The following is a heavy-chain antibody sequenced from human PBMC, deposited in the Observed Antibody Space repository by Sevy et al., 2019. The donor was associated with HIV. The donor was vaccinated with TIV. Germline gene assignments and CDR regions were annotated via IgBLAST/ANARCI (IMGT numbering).Heavy chain of an antibody. J-gene: IGHJ4*02. CDR1: GFTFSKYW. V-gene: IGHV3-7*01. CDR3: ARDDGNYDFHY. Sequence: GGSLRLSCAASGFTFSKYWMGWVRQAPGKGLGWVANIKQDAGQKYYVDSVKGRFTISRDNAKNSLYLQINSLRAEDRAVYFCARDDGNYDFHYWGQGTLVTVSS. CDR2: IKQDAGQK. D-gene: IGHD1-7*01.